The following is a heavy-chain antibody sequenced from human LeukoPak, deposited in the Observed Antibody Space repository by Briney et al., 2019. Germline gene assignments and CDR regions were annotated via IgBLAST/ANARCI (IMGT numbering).Heavy chain of an antibody. J-gene: IGHJ5*02. CDR1: GGSFSGHY. V-gene: IGHV4-34*01. CDR3: ARGRIAAAAARRNWFDP. CDR2: INHSGST. D-gene: IGHD6-13*01. Sequence: PSETLSLTCAVYGGSFSGHYWSWIRQPPGKGLEWIGEINHSGSTNYNPSLKSRVTISVDTSKNQFSLKLSSVTAADTAVYYCARGRIAAAAARRNWFDPWGQGTLVTVSS.